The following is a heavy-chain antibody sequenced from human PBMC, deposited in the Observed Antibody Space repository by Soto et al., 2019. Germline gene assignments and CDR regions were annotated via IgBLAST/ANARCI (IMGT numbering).Heavy chain of an antibody. CDR3: AHKGGRGAGMDV. J-gene: IGHJ6*02. D-gene: IGHD2-15*01. Sequence: QITLKESGPTLVKPTQTLTLTCTFSGFSVSTSAVGVGWIRQPPGKALEWLALIYGDDDERYSPGLKSRLTITKDTSKNQVVLTMTNMDPVDTATYYCAHKGGRGAGMDVWGQGTTVTVSS. CDR1: GFSVSTSAVG. V-gene: IGHV2-5*02. CDR2: IYGDDDE.